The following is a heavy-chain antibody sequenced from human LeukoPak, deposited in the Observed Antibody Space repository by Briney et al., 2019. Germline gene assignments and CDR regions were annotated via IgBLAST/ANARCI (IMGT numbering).Heavy chain of an antibody. CDR1: GFTFSSYA. V-gene: IGHV3-64*01. D-gene: IGHD6-13*01. Sequence: GGSLRLSCAASGFTFSSYAMHWVRQAPGKGLEYVSAISSNGGSTYYANSVKGRFTISRDNSKNTLYLQMGSLRAGDTAVYYCARDRIEQQRTLGRSSNYYYYYYMDVWGKGTTVTVSS. CDR2: ISSNGGST. J-gene: IGHJ6*03. CDR3: ARDRIEQQRTLGRSSNYYYYYYMDV.